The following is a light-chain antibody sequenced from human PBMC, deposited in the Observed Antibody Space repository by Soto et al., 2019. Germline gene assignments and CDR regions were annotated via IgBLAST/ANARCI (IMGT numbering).Light chain of an antibody. Sequence: TQMTQSPSTLSASVGVRVTITCRARQSVSLCLAWYQQKSGKAPRLLIYDASNWESGVPSRFSGSGSRTEFTLTITDLPPEYAATYYCQQYNTYLTWTFGQGTKVEI. V-gene: IGKV1-5*01. CDR1: QSVSLC. CDR2: DAS. CDR3: QQYNTYLTWT. J-gene: IGKJ1*01.